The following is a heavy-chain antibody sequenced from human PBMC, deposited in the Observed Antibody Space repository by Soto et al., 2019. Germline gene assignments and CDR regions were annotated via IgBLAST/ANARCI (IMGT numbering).Heavy chain of an antibody. Sequence: PSETLSLTCTVSGGSISSYYWSWIRQHPGKGLEWIGYIYYSGSTNYNPSLKSRVTISVDTSKNQFSLKLSSVTAADTAVYYCARTDLDYGEIHDAFDIWGQGTMVTVSS. V-gene: IGHV4-59*08. J-gene: IGHJ3*02. CDR2: IYYSGST. D-gene: IGHD4-17*01. CDR3: ARTDLDYGEIHDAFDI. CDR1: GGSISSYY.